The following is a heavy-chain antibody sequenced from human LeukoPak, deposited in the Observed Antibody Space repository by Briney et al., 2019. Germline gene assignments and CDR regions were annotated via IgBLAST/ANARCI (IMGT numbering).Heavy chain of an antibody. Sequence: PGGSLRLSCAASGFTFSSYSMNWVRQAPGKGLEWVSYISSSSSTIYYADSVKGRFTISRDNAKNSLYLQMNSLRAEDTAVYYYARDSFYTYSSSPYYYYGMDVWGQGTTVTVSS. D-gene: IGHD6-13*01. V-gene: IGHV3-48*04. CDR3: ARDSFYTYSSSPYYYYGMDV. J-gene: IGHJ6*02. CDR2: ISSSSSTI. CDR1: GFTFSSYS.